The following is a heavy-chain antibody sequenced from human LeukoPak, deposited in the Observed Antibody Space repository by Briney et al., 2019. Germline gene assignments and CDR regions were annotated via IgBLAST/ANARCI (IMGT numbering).Heavy chain of an antibody. V-gene: IGHV3-23*01. CDR1: GFTFSSYA. CDR3: AKKDTAILYGMDV. J-gene: IGHJ6*02. Sequence: GALRLSCAASGFTFSSYAMSWVRQAPGKGLEWVSAISDSGGSTYYADSVKGRFTISRDNSKNTLYLQMNSLRAEDTAVYYCAKKDTAILYGMDVWGQGTTVTVSS. CDR2: ISDSGGST. D-gene: IGHD5-18*01.